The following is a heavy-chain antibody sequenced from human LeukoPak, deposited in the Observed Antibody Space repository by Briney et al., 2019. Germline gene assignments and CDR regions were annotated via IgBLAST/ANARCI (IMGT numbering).Heavy chain of an antibody. CDR3: ARDSGDSGYDSPFNWFDP. CDR1: GGTFSSYA. Sequence: SVKVSCKASGGTFSSYAISWVRQAPGQGLEWMGGIIPIFGTANYAQKFQGRVTITADKSTSTAYMELSSLRSEDTAVYYCARDSGDSGYDSPFNWFDPWGQGTLVTVSS. J-gene: IGHJ5*02. V-gene: IGHV1-69*06. D-gene: IGHD5-12*01. CDR2: IIPIFGTA.